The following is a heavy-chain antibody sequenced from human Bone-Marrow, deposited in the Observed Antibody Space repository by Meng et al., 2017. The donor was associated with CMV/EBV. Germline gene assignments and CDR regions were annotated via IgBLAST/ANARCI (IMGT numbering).Heavy chain of an antibody. CDR3: ARGGRYSYGYPKV. CDR1: GFSFNSQW. D-gene: IGHD5-18*01. CDR2: INSYGSST. V-gene: IGHV3-74*01. J-gene: IGHJ4*02. Sequence: GGSLRLSCAASGFSFNSQWMHWVRQTPGKGLVWVSRINSYGSSTSYADSVKGRFTISRDNAKTMLYLQMNSLRAEDTAVYYCARGGRYSYGYPKVWGQGTLVTVSS.